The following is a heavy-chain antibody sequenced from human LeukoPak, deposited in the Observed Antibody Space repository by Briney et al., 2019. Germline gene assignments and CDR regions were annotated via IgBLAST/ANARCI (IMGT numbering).Heavy chain of an antibody. D-gene: IGHD3-22*01. J-gene: IGHJ3*01. Sequence: GGSLRLSCAASGFTVRSSYMSWVRQAPGKGLEWVSVIYNGGSPDYADSAKGRFTISSDSSKNTLYLQMNSLRVEDTAVYYCARDGADNSGYYFGSLWGQGTMVTVSP. CDR3: ARDGADNSGYYFGSL. CDR2: IYNGGSP. V-gene: IGHV3-53*01. CDR1: GFTVRSSY.